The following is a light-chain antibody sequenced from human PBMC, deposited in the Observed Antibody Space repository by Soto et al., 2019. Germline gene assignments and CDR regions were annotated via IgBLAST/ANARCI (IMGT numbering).Light chain of an antibody. J-gene: IGLJ2*01. CDR2: IND. CDR1: SSNVGINS. V-gene: IGLV1-44*01. CDR3: AAWDDSLSGLV. Sequence: QPVLTQPPSTSGTPGQRVTISCSGSSSNVGINSVNWYQQFPGTAPRLLIYINDQRPSGVPGRFSGSKSGTSASLAISGLQSEDEADYYCAAWDDSLSGLVFGGGTKVTVL.